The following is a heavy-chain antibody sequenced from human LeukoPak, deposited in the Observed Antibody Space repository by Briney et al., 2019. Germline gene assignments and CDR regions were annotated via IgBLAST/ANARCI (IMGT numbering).Heavy chain of an antibody. Sequence: GGSLRLSCAASGFIFNNYAMHWVRQAPGKGLEWVALISSDGSKKSYADSVKGRFTISRDNAKNSLYLQMNSLRAEDTAVYSCARGADGVSSNSRGWFDPWGQGTLVTVSS. CDR3: ARGADGVSSNSRGWFDP. J-gene: IGHJ5*02. D-gene: IGHD2-15*01. V-gene: IGHV3-30*04. CDR1: GFIFNNYA. CDR2: ISSDGSKK.